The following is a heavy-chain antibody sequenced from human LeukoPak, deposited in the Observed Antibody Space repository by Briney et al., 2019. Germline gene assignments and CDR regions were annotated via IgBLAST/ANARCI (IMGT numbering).Heavy chain of an antibody. Sequence: KPSETLSLTCTVPGSSISSYYWSWIRQPPGKGLEWIGEINHSGSTNYNPSLKSRVTISVDTSKNQFSLKLSSVTAADTAVYYCPRDLNYYDSSGYYENWGQGTLVTVSS. J-gene: IGHJ4*02. CDR1: GSSISSYY. D-gene: IGHD3-22*01. V-gene: IGHV4-34*01. CDR2: INHSGST. CDR3: PRDLNYYDSSGYYEN.